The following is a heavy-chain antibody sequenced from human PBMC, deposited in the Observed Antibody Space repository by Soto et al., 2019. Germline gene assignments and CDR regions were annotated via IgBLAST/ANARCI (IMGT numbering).Heavy chain of an antibody. Sequence: EVQLVESGGGLVKPGGSLRLSCAASGFTFSSYTWNWVRQTPGKGLEWVSSISSGSNYIYYADTGKGRFTISRDNAKNTLYLQMNSLRAEDTAVYYCARGYHSSGFDYWGQGTLVTVSS. CDR2: ISSGSNYI. CDR3: ARGYHSSGFDY. V-gene: IGHV3-21*01. J-gene: IGHJ4*02. D-gene: IGHD6-19*01. CDR1: GFTFSSYT.